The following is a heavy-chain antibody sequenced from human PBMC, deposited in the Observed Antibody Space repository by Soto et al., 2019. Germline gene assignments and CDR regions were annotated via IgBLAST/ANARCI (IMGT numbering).Heavy chain of an antibody. V-gene: IGHV4-30-4*01. CDR1: GGSISSGDYY. D-gene: IGHD3-10*01. CDR2: IYYSGST. J-gene: IGHJ4*02. CDR3: ASRKSSPYFDY. Sequence: SETLSLTCTVSGGSISSGDYYWSWIRQPPGKGLEWIGNIYYSGSTYYNPSLKSRVTISVDASKNQFSLKLSSVTAADTAVYYCASRKSSPYFDYWGQGTLVTVSS.